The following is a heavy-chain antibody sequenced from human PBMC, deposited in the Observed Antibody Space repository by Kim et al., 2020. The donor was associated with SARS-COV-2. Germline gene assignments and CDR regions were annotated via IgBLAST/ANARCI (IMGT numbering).Heavy chain of an antibody. Sequence: VDGRFAISRDNAKNSLYLQRNSLRAEDTALYYCAKDMAVVVAATLAFDIWGQGTMVTVSS. J-gene: IGHJ3*02. CDR3: AKDMAVVVAATLAFDI. V-gene: IGHV3-9*01. D-gene: IGHD2-15*01.